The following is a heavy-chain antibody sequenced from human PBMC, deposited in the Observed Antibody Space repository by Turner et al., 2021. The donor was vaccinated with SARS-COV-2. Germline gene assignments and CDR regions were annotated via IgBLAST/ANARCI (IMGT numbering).Heavy chain of an antibody. CDR2: IWYDGSNK. CDR3: ARERRFGVVNPYYFDY. V-gene: IGHV3-33*01. Sequence: QVQLVESGGGVVQPGRSLRLSCAASGFTFSSYGRHWVRQAPGKGLEWVAVIWYDGSNKYYADSVKGRFTISRDNSKNTLYLQMNSLRAEDTAVYYCARERRFGVVNPYYFDYWGQGTLVTVSS. CDR1: GFTFSSYG. D-gene: IGHD3-3*01. J-gene: IGHJ4*02.